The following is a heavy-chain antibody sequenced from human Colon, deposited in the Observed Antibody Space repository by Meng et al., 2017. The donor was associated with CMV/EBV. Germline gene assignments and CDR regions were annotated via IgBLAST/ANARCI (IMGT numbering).Heavy chain of an antibody. D-gene: IGHD2-2*01. CDR2: IIPMFDTR. Sequence: SVKVSCKASGGTFSSYGISWVRQGPGQGLEWMGGIIPMFDTRNYAQKFQGRVTITADESTSTTYMELSSLTSDDTAVYYCARSPLPAALNWFDPWGQGTLVTVSS. CDR1: GGTFSSYG. CDR3: ARSPLPAALNWFDP. V-gene: IGHV1-69*13. J-gene: IGHJ5*02.